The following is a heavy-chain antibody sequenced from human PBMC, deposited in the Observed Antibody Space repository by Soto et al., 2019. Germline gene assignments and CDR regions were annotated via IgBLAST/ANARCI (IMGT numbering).Heavy chain of an antibody. Sequence: ASVKVSCKASGYTFTGYYMHWVRQAPGQGLEWMGWINPNSGGTNYAQKFQGWVTMTRDTSISTAYMELSRLRSDDTAMYYCATRSSWQLVVSSHAFDIWGQGTMVTVSS. D-gene: IGHD6-6*01. J-gene: IGHJ3*02. CDR1: GYTFTGYY. CDR2: INPNSGGT. CDR3: ATRSSWQLVVSSHAFDI. V-gene: IGHV1-2*04.